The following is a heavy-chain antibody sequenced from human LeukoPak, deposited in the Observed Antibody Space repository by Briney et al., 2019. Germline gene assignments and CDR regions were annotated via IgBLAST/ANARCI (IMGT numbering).Heavy chain of an antibody. CDR2: TYPGDSDT. V-gene: IGHV5-51*01. D-gene: IGHD2-2*02. CDR1: GYSFTSYW. CDR3: ARGSCSSTSCYTAFDI. J-gene: IGHJ3*02. Sequence: GESLKISCKGSGYSFTSYWIGWVRQMPGKGLEWMGITYPGDSDTRYSPSFQGQVTISADKSISTAYLQWSSLKASDTAMYYCARGSCSSTSCYTAFDIWGQGTMVTVSS.